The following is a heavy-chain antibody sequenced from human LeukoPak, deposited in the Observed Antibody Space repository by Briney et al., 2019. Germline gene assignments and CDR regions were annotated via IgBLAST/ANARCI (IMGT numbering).Heavy chain of an antibody. V-gene: IGHV3-23*01. CDR2: ISGGGERT. CDR1: GVVFSNTA. J-gene: IGHJ5*02. CDR3: GKDGGQYSSGPEFDP. Sequence: GGSLRLSCAAAGVVFSNTAMNWARQAPGRGLEWGSAISGGGERTFYAYSVKGRFSISRDNSKNMLYLQMNSLRADDTAIYYCGKDGGQYSSGPEFDPRGQGALVTVSS. D-gene: IGHD6-19*01.